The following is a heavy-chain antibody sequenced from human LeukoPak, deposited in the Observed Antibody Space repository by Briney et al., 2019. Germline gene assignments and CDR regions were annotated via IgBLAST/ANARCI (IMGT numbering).Heavy chain of an antibody. CDR3: ARDRRSWPFEY. Sequence: PGGSLRLSCAASGFTFSSYSMNWVRQAPGKGLEWVSYISSSSSTIYYADSVKGRFTISRDNAKNSLYLQMNSLRAEDTAVYYCARDRRSWPFEYWGQGTLVTVSS. V-gene: IGHV3-48*04. CDR1: GFTFSSYS. D-gene: IGHD6-13*01. J-gene: IGHJ4*02. CDR2: ISSSSSTI.